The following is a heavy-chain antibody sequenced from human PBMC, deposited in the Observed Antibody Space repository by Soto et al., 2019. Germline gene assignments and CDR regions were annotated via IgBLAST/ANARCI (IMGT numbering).Heavy chain of an antibody. V-gene: IGHV3-23*01. Sequence: DVQWLESGGGLVQPAGSLRLSCAASGFTFSSYAMGWVRQGPGKGLEWVAVVSIGGSTHYADSVRGRFTISRDNSKNTLSLQMNRLTAEDTAVYFCAKRRGAGGHFDYWGQGALVTVSS. J-gene: IGHJ4*02. D-gene: IGHD2-15*01. CDR2: VSIGGST. CDR3: AKRRGAGGHFDY. CDR1: GFTFSSYA.